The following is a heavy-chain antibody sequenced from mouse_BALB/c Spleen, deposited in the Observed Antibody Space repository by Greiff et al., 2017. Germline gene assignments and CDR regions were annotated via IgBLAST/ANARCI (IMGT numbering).Heavy chain of an antibody. D-gene: IGHD1-2*01. J-gene: IGHJ3*01. CDR1: GFSLSTSGMR. CDR3: ARMGATATFAY. CDR2: IWWNDDK. Sequence: QVQLKESGPGILQPSQTLSLTCSFSGFSLSTSGMRVGWIRQPSGKGLEWLAHIWWNDDKYYNPALKSRLTISKDTSNNQVFLKIASVVTADTATYYCARMGATATFAYWGQGTLVTVSA. V-gene: IGHV8-8*01.